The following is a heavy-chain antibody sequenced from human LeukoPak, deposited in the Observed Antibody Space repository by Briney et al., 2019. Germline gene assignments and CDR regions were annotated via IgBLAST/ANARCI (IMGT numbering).Heavy chain of an antibody. J-gene: IGHJ3*02. D-gene: IGHD3-10*01. V-gene: IGHV3-15*01. Sequence: KPGGSLRLSCATSGFTSSNAWMNWVRQGPGKGLEWVGRIKSRTSGGTTDYAAPVKGRFTISRDDSKNMVYLQMDSLKTEDTAVYYCTIWFGEPPYAFDIWGQGTVVTVSS. CDR3: TIWFGEPPYAFDI. CDR2: IKSRTSGGTT. CDR1: GFTSSNAW.